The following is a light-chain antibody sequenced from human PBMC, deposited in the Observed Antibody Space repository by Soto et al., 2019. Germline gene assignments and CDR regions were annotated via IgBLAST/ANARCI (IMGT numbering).Light chain of an antibody. CDR1: SSDVGGYAY. Sequence: QSALTQPASVSGSPGQTITISCTGTSSDVGGYAYVSWYQQYPGKVPKLVISEVSNRPSGVSHRFSGSRSGNTASLTISGLQAEDEAEYHCSSYTSRTTPVFGGGTKVTVL. CDR2: EVS. J-gene: IGLJ2*01. V-gene: IGLV2-14*01. CDR3: SSYTSRTTPV.